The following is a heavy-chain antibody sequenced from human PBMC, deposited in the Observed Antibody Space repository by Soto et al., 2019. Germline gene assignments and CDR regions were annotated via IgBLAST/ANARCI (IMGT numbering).Heavy chain of an antibody. CDR3: ARDFPYYYDSSGYLHCDY. Sequence: QVQLVQSGAEVKKPGASVKVSCKASGYTFTSYGISWVRQAPGQGLEWMGWIIAYNGNTNYAQQLQGRVTMTTDTATSTAYMELRSLRSADTAVYYCARDFPYYYDSSGYLHCDYWGQGTLVTVSS. CDR2: IIAYNGNT. CDR1: GYTFTSYG. J-gene: IGHJ4*02. V-gene: IGHV1-18*04. D-gene: IGHD3-22*01.